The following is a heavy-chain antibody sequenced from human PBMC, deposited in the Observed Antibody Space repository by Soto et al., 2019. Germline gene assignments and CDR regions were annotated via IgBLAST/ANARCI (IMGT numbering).Heavy chain of an antibody. J-gene: IGHJ4*01. CDR1: GFTFSDYA. D-gene: IGHD6-19*01. CDR2: ISSGDGTT. CDR3: AKDKGGARGCF. Sequence: GGSLRLSCAASGFTFSDYAMSWVRQAPGKGLEWVSTISSGDGTTYYADSVKGQFTISRDNSKNTLYLQMNSLRAEGTAIYYCAKDKGGARGCFWGQGTLVTVSS. V-gene: IGHV3-23*01.